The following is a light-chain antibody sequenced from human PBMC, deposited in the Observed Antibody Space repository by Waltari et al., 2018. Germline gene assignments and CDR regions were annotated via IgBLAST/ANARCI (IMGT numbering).Light chain of an antibody. J-gene: IGLJ1*01. CDR1: SSDVGYSNY. V-gene: IGLV2-14*01. CDR3: SSYTTSRTLV. Sequence: QSALTQPASVSGSPGQSITISCTGTSSDVGYSNYVSWYQQQPDKAPKLMIYEVSNRPSGVSNRFSGSKSGNTASLTISGLQAEDEADYFCSSYTTSRTLVFGTGTKVTVL. CDR2: EVS.